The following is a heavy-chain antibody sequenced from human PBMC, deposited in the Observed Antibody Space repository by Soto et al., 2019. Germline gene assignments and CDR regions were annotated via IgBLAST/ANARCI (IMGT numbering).Heavy chain of an antibody. CDR3: ARAWGSSGSRVGPGMDV. J-gene: IGHJ6*02. CDR1: GYTFTSYG. Sequence: QVQLVQSGAEVKKPGASVKVSCKASGYTFTSYGIGWVRQAPGQGLEWMGWISAYNGNTNYAQKVQGRVTMTTDTSTSTAYMELRSLRSDDTAVYYCARAWGSSGSRVGPGMDVWAKGPRSPSP. CDR2: ISAYNGNT. D-gene: IGHD3-22*01. V-gene: IGHV1-18*01.